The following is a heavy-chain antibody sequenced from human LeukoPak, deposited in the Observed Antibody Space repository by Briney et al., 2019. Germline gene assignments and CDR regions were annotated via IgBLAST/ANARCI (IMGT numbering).Heavy chain of an antibody. CDR1: GFTFSSYY. V-gene: IGHV3-7*01. Sequence: GGSLRLSCAASGFTFSSYYMSWVRQTPGKGLEWVANIKQDGSERNYVDSVKGRFTISRDNAKNSLYLQMNSLRADDTAVYYCARQIGRVAVLDWGQGTLVTVSS. J-gene: IGHJ4*02. CDR2: IKQDGSER. CDR3: ARQIGRVAVLD. D-gene: IGHD6-19*01.